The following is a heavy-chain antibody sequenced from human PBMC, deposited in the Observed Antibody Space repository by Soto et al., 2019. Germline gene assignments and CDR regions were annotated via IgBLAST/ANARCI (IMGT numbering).Heavy chain of an antibody. CDR3: ARSPGYSASWGYFYYGMKI. V-gene: IGHV1-18*01. D-gene: IGHD6-13*01. CDR2: LTTYHGNT. CDR1: GYTFTNYG. Sequence: QVQLVPSGAELKKPGASVKVSCKASGYTFTNYGISWVRQAPGQALERMGWLTTYHGNTKYAQKLQGRFTMTKDTSTSTADMELTSLRSDETAVYYCARSPGYSASWGYFYYGMKIWGQGTTVIVSS. J-gene: IGHJ6*02.